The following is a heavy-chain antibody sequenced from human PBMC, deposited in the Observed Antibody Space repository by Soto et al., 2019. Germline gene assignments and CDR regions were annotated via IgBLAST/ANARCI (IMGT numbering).Heavy chain of an antibody. V-gene: IGHV4-34*01. CDR1: GGSFSGYY. CDR3: ARDVVVITTLYYYYYGMDV. J-gene: IGHJ6*02. D-gene: IGHD3-22*01. Sequence: PSETLSFTCAVYGGSFSGYYWSWIRQPPGKGLEWIGEINHSGSTNYNPSLKSRVTISVDTSKNQFSLKLSSVTAADTAVYYCARDVVVITTLYYYYYGMDVWGQGTTVTV. CDR2: INHSGST.